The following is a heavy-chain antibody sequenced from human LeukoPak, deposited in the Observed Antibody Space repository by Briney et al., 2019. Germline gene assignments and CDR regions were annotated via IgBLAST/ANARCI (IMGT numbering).Heavy chain of an antibody. CDR3: ARRATMLAGGYFDY. D-gene: IGHD5-12*01. J-gene: IGHJ4*02. V-gene: IGHV4-4*09. CDR2: IYASGST. CDR1: GGFISSYY. Sequence: NPSETLSLTCTVSGGFISSYYWSWIRQTPGKGLEWIGYIYASGSTTYNPSLKSRVTISIDTSKNQFSLKLSSVTAADTAVYYCARRATMLAGGYFDYWGQGTLVSVSS.